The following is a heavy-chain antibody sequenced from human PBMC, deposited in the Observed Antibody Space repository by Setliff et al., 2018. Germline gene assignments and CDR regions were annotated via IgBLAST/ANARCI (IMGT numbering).Heavy chain of an antibody. CDR2: IYYSGST. J-gene: IGHJ4*02. V-gene: IGHV4-59*01. Sequence: PSETLSLTCTVSGGSISSYYWSWIRQPPRKGLEWIGYIYYSGSTNYNPSLKSRVTISVDTSKNQFSLKLSSVTAADTAVYYCARGRSGDFDYWGQGTLVTVSS. CDR3: ARGRSGDFDY. D-gene: IGHD3-3*01. CDR1: GGSISSYY.